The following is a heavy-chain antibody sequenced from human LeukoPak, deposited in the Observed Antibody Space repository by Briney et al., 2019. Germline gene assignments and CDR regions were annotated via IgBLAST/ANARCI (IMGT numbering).Heavy chain of an antibody. J-gene: IGHJ4*02. Sequence: PGGSLRLSCAASGLTFSSYAMGWVRQAPGKGLEWVSAISGSGGSTYYADSVKGRFTISRDNSKNTLYLQMNSLRAEDTAVYYCAKPSTTTVVVTATLEYWGPGTLVTVSS. CDR3: AKPSTTTVVVTATLEY. CDR2: ISGSGGST. D-gene: IGHD2-21*02. V-gene: IGHV3-23*01. CDR1: GLTFSSYA.